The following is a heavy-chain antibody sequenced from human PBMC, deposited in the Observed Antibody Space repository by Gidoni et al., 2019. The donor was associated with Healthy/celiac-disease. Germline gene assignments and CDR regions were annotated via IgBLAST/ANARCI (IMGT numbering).Heavy chain of an antibody. CDR2: IYYSGST. J-gene: IGHJ5*02. CDR3: ARGRYSSSSWFDP. CDR1: GGSISSYY. D-gene: IGHD6-6*01. V-gene: IGHV4-59*01. Sequence: QVQLQESGPGLVKPSETLSLTCTVSGGSISSYYWSWIRQPPGKGLEWIGYIYYSGSTNYNPSLKRRVTISVDTSKNQFSLKLSSVTAADTAVYYCARGRYSSSSWFDPWGQGTLVTVSS.